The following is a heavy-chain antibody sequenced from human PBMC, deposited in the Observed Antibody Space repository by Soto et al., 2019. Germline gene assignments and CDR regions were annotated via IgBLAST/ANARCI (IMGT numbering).Heavy chain of an antibody. V-gene: IGHV3-7*03. CDR1: GFSLRSFY. CDR2: IKEDGTEQ. Sequence: EVQLVESGGGLVRPGGSLRLSCTVSGFSLRSFYMSWVRQAPGKGLEWVANIKEDGTEQHYVASVEGRFTISRDNPKNTLYLQMNSRRVEDTAVYYCARDRKASSYGWSKVLDYWGQGALVTVSA. J-gene: IGHJ4*02. D-gene: IGHD5-18*01. CDR3: ARDRKASSYGWSKVLDY.